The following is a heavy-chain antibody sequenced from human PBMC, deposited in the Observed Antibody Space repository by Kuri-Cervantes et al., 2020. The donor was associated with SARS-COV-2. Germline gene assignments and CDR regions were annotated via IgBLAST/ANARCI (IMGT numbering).Heavy chain of an antibody. CDR2: ISTSSAYI. V-gene: IGHV3-21*01. CDR1: GFTFSSYS. Sequence: GESLKISCAASGFTFSSYSMNWVRQAPGKGLEWVSYISTSSAYIYHGDSVKGRFIISRDNAKNSLYLQMTSLRAEDTAVYCCAREIEGFDIWGQGTMVTVSS. CDR3: AREIEGFDI. D-gene: IGHD2-21*01. J-gene: IGHJ3*02.